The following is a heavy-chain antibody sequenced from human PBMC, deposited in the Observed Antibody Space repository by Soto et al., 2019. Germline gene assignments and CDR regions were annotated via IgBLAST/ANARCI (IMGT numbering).Heavy chain of an antibody. Sequence: QVQLVESGGGVVQPGRSLRLSCAASGFTFSSYAMHWVRQAPGKGLEWVAVISYDGSNKYYADSVKGRFTISRDNSKNTLYLQMNSLRAEDTAVYYCARAQQYYHILTGYWGYWGQGTLVTVSS. CDR2: ISYDGSNK. CDR1: GFTFSSYA. V-gene: IGHV3-30-3*01. D-gene: IGHD3-9*01. J-gene: IGHJ4*02. CDR3: ARAQQYYHILTGYWGY.